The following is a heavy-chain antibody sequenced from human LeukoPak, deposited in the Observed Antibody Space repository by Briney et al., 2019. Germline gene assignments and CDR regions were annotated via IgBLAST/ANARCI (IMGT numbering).Heavy chain of an antibody. J-gene: IGHJ4*02. V-gene: IGHV1-46*01. CDR2: INPSGSST. D-gene: IGHD3-10*01. CDR1: GYSFTSHY. Sequence: GASVKVSCKASGYSFTSHYMHWVRQAPGQGLEWLGLINPSGSSTLYAQKFQGRVTMTRDMSTTTDYMELSGLRSEDTAVYYCARAKPKNMVRGLIMRRESRYYFDYWGQGTLVTVSS. CDR3: ARAKPKNMVRGLIMRRESRYYFDY.